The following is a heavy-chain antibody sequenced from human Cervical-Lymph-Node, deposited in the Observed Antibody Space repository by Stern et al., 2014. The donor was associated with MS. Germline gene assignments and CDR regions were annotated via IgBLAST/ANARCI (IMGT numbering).Heavy chain of an antibody. CDR2: ISGSGGSI. D-gene: IGHD3-22*01. Sequence: EMQLVESGGDLVQPGGSLRLSCAASAFTFNKYAMNWVRQAPGKGLEWVSTISGSGGSICYADSVNDRFTISRDNSEITLYLQMHSLRAEDTAIYYCAKQYFDSSGYSYYYGMDVWGQGTTVTVSS. CDR3: AKQYFDSSGYSYYYGMDV. CDR1: AFTFNKYA. V-gene: IGHV3-23*04. J-gene: IGHJ6*02.